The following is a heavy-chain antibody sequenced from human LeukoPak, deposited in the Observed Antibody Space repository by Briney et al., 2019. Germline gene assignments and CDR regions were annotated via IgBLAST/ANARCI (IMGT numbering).Heavy chain of an antibody. D-gene: IGHD3-3*01. J-gene: IGHJ4*02. CDR1: GYTLTELS. Sequence: ASVKVSCKVSGYTLTELSMHWVRQAPGQGLEWMGIINPSGAGTSYAQKFLGRVTMTRDTSTSTVYMELSSLRFEDTAVYYCARDLENDFTLDYWGQGTLVTVSS. CDR3: ARDLENDFTLDY. CDR2: INPSGAGT. V-gene: IGHV1-46*01.